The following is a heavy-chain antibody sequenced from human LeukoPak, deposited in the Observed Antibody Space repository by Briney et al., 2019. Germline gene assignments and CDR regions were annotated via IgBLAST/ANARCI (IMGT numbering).Heavy chain of an antibody. CDR2: INSDDSRT. CDR3: AREVSEGFDF. CDR1: GFTFSAFW. D-gene: IGHD3-22*01. Sequence: GGSLRLSCAASGFTFSAFWMHWVRQAPGKGLVWASRINSDDSRTTYADSVKGRFAISRDNAKNSLYLQMNSLRAEDTALYYCAREVSEGFDFWGQGTLVTVSS. J-gene: IGHJ4*02. V-gene: IGHV3-74*01.